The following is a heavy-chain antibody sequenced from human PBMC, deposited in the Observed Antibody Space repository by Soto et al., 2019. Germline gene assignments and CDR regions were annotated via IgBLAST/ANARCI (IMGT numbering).Heavy chain of an antibody. J-gene: IGHJ6*03. V-gene: IGHV3-21*01. Sequence: GGSLRLSCAASGFTFSSYSMNWVRQAPGKGLEWVSSISSSSSYIYYADSVKGRFTISRDNAKNSLYLQMNSLRAEDTAVYYCSRDLNPRITMVRGVIFGNYMDVWGKGTTVTVSS. CDR2: ISSSSSYI. D-gene: IGHD3-10*01. CDR3: SRDLNPRITMVRGVIFGNYMDV. CDR1: GFTFSSYS.